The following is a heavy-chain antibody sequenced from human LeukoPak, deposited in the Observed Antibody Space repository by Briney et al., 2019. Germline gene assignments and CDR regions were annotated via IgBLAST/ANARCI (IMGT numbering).Heavy chain of an antibody. CDR2: IGSAI. CDR3: ARDHAYAFDI. V-gene: IGHV3-48*01. D-gene: IGHD2-2*01. Sequence: GGSLRLSCVASGFTFSDFSLNWVRQAPGKGLEWISCIGSAIYYADSVKGRFTISRDNAKNSLYLQMNSLRAEDTAVYYCARDHAYAFDIWGQGTLVTVSS. CDR1: GFTFSDFS. J-gene: IGHJ3*02.